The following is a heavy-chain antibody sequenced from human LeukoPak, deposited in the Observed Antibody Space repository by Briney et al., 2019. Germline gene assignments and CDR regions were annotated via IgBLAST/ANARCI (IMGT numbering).Heavy chain of an antibody. CDR2: ISYDGSNK. CDR3: AKRGGGGARRGVQH. J-gene: IGHJ1*01. Sequence: GGSLRLSCAASGFTFSSYGMHWVRQAPGKGLEWVAVISYDGSNKYYADSVKGRFTISRDNSKNTLYLQMNSLRAEDTAVYYCAKRGGGGARRGVQHWGQGTLVTVSS. V-gene: IGHV3-30*18. D-gene: IGHD2-15*01. CDR1: GFTFSSYG.